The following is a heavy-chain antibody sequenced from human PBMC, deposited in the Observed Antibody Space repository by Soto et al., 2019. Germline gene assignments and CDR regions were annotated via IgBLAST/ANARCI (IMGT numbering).Heavy chain of an antibody. CDR3: ARIGLTRALL. CDR2: IYYSGST. V-gene: IGHV4-30-4*01. Sequence: QVQLQESGPGHVKPSQTLSLTCNVSGGSINSGDYYWCRIRQPPGKGLEWIGYIYYSGSTYYNPPLRSRVTISIDTSKNHFSLNLSSVTAADTGVYFWARIGLTRALLWAQGTLFTVSS. D-gene: IGHD2-21*01. J-gene: IGHJ4*02. CDR1: GGSINSGDYY.